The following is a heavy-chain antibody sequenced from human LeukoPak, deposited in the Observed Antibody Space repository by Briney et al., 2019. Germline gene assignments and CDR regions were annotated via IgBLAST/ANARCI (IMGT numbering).Heavy chain of an antibody. Sequence: PGGSLRLSCEASGFXFSGYAMSWVRQAPGKGLEWLSGISGSGGSTYYADSVKGRFTISRDNSKNTLYLQMNSLRLEDTALYYCAKDADTATIIYWYFDLWGRGTLVTVSS. J-gene: IGHJ2*01. CDR2: ISGSGGST. CDR3: AKDADTATIIYWYFDL. D-gene: IGHD5-18*01. CDR1: GFXFSGYA. V-gene: IGHV3-23*01.